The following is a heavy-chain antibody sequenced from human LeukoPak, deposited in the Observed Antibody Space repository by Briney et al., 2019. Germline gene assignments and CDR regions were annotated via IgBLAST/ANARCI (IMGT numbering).Heavy chain of an antibody. V-gene: IGHV1-69*13. J-gene: IGHJ5*02. CDR3: ARDQGGYSWFDP. CDR1: GYTFTSYY. Sequence: ASVKVSCKASGYTFTSYYMHWVRQAPGQGLEWMGGIIPIFGTANYAQKFQGRVTITADESTSTAYMELSSLRSEDTAVYYCARDQGGYSWFDPWGQGTLVTVSS. CDR2: IIPIFGTA.